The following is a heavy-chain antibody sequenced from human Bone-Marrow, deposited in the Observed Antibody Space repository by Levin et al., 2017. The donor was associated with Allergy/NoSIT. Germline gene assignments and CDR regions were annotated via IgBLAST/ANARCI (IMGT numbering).Heavy chain of an antibody. CDR1: GYSFTSYW. D-gene: IGHD5-24*01. CDR2: IYPGDSDT. CDR3: ARHASIEPVEMATYYGMDV. J-gene: IGHJ6*02. V-gene: IGHV5-51*01. Sequence: GESLKISCKGSGYSFTSYWIGWVRQMPGKGLEWMGIIYPGDSDTRYSPSFQGQVTISADKSISTAYLQWSSLKASDTAMYYCARHASIEPVEMATYYGMDVWGQGTTVTVSS.